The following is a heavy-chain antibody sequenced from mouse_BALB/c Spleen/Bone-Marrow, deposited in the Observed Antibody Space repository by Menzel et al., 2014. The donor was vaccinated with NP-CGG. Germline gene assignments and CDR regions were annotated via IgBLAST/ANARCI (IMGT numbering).Heavy chain of an antibody. J-gene: IGHJ4*01. V-gene: IGHV2-9*02. Sequence: VKLQESGPGLVAPSQSLSITYTVSGFSLTSYGLHWVRQPPGKGLEWLGVIWAGGRTNYNSALMSRLSISKDNSKSQVFLKRSSLQTEDTAMYYCARADYYGSSSYYYAMDYWGQGTSVTVSS. CDR3: ARADYYGSSSYYYAMDY. CDR2: IWAGGRT. D-gene: IGHD1-1*01. CDR1: GFSLTSYG.